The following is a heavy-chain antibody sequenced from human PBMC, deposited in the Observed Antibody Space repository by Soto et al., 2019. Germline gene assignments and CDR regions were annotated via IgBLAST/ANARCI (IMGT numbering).Heavy chain of an antibody. V-gene: IGHV4-34*01. D-gene: IGHD3-10*01. CDR3: ARRYGSGKYYFDF. CDR1: GGSFSDHY. J-gene: IGHJ4*02. CDR2: INYSGTI. Sequence: PSETLSLTCAIYGGSFSDHYCSWVRQPPGKGLEWIGEINYSGTINYNPSLESRVTVSVDTSKNQCTLKMTSVTAADTAVYYCARRYGSGKYYFDFWGQGTPVTVSS.